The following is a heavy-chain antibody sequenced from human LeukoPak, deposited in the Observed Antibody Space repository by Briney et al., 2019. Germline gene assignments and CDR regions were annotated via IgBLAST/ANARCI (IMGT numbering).Heavy chain of an antibody. CDR1: GFTFSGSA. CDR2: ISYDGSNK. Sequence: GGSLRLSCAASGFTFSGSAMHWVRQAPGKGLEWVAVISYDGSNKYYADSVKGRFTISRDNSKNTLYLQMNSLRAEDTAVYYCARDRPAVAIDYWGQGTLVTVSS. CDR3: ARDRPAVAIDY. V-gene: IGHV3-30*04. D-gene: IGHD6-19*01. J-gene: IGHJ4*02.